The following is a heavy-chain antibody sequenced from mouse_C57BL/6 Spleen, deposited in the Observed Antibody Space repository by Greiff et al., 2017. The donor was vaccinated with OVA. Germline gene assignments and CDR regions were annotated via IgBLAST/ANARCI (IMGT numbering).Heavy chain of an antibody. J-gene: IGHJ1*03. Sequence: EVKLMESGEGLVKPGGSLKLSCAASGFTFSSYAMSWVRQTPEKRLEWVAYISSGGDYLYYADTVKGRFTISRDNARNTLYLQMSSLKSEDTAMYYCTRDRYGNYGYFDVWGTGTTVTVSS. CDR3: TRDRYGNYGYFDV. CDR1: GFTFSSYA. CDR2: ISSGGDYL. D-gene: IGHD2-1*01. V-gene: IGHV5-9-1*02.